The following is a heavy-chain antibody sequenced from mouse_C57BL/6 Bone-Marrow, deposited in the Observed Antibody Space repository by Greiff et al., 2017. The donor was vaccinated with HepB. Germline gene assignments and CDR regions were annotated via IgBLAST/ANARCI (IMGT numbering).Heavy chain of an antibody. Sequence: QVQLKESGAELMKPGASVKLSCKATGYTFTGYWIEWVKQRPGHGLEWIGEILPGSGSTNYNEKFKSKATLTVDKPSSTAYMQLSSLTSEDSAVYYCARPVVGGDFDYWGQGTTLTVSS. D-gene: IGHD1-1*01. CDR2: ILPGSGST. V-gene: IGHV1-9*01. CDR3: ARPVVGGDFDY. J-gene: IGHJ2*01. CDR1: GYTFTGYW.